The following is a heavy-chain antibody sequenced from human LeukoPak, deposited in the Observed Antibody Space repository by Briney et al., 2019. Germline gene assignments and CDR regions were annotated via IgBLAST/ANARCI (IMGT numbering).Heavy chain of an antibody. J-gene: IGHJ4*02. D-gene: IGHD1-1*01. Sequence: SQTLSLTCTVSGGSIRSGDYYWSWIRQPPGKGLEWIGYIYYSGNTYYNPSLKSRVTISVDTSKKQFSLKLSSVTAADTAVYYCARGKTGTTDFDYWGQGTLVTVSS. V-gene: IGHV4-30-4*08. CDR2: IYYSGNT. CDR3: ARGKTGTTDFDY. CDR1: GGSIRSGDYY.